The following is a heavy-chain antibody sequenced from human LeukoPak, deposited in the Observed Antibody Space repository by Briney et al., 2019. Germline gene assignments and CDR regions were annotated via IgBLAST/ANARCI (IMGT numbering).Heavy chain of an antibody. D-gene: IGHD5-18*01. J-gene: IGHJ4*02. V-gene: IGHV3-23*01. CDR2: ISGSGGST. Sequence: GGSLRLSCAASGFTFSRYAMSWVRQAPGKGLEWVSAISGSGGSTYYADSVKGRFTISRDNSKNTLYLQMNSLRAEDTAVYYCAKDLLGNTAIDYWGQGTLVTVSS. CDR3: AKDLLGNTAIDY. CDR1: GFTFSRYA.